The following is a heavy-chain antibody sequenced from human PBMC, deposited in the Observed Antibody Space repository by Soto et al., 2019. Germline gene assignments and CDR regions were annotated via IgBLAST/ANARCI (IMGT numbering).Heavy chain of an antibody. D-gene: IGHD6-13*01. CDR2: ISYDGSNK. Sequence: HPGGSLRLSCAASGFTFSSYGMHWVRQAPGKGLEWVAVISYDGSNKYYADSVKGRFTISRDNAKNSLYLRMNSLRAEDTAAYYCAREKGIAAAGTIDYWGQGT. V-gene: IGHV3-30*03. CDR3: AREKGIAAAGTIDY. J-gene: IGHJ4*02. CDR1: GFTFSSYG.